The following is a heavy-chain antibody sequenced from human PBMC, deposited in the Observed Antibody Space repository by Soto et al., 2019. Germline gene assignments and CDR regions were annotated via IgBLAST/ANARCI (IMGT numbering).Heavy chain of an antibody. Sequence: GGSLRLSCAASGFTFSSYAMHWVSQAPGKGLEWVSDISSSSSNIYYADSVKGRFTISRDNAKNSLYLQMNSLRDEDTAVYYCARDAPPLAYYYDPNWFDPWGQGTLATVSS. CDR1: GFTFSSYA. D-gene: IGHD3-22*01. CDR3: ARDAPPLAYYYDPNWFDP. J-gene: IGHJ5*02. V-gene: IGHV3-48*02. CDR2: ISSSSSNI.